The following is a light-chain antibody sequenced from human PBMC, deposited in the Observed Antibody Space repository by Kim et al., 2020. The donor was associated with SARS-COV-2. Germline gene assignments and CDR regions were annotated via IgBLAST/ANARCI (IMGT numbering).Light chain of an antibody. CDR3: QVWDGSSDHPLYV. CDR2: YNN. J-gene: IGLJ1*01. V-gene: IGLV3-21*04. CDR1: NIRSTT. Sequence: GKTASISCGGDNIRSTTVHWYQQKSGQAPVLVIYYNNDRPSGIPERFSGSSSGNTATLTISRVEAGDEADYYCQVWDGSSDHPLYVFGTGTKVTVL.